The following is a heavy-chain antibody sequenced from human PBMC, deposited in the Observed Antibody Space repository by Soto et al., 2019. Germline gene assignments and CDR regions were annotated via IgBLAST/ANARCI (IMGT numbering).Heavy chain of an antibody. CDR1: GGSISSYY. D-gene: IGHD6-19*01. J-gene: IGHJ3*02. CDR3: ARLSGFQGGDAFDI. Sequence: SETLSLTCTVSGGSISSYYWSWIRQPPGKGLEWIGYIYYSGSTNYNPSLKSRVTISVDTSKNQFSLKLSSVTAADTAVYYCARLSGFQGGDAFDIWGQGTMVTVSS. V-gene: IGHV4-59*01. CDR2: IYYSGST.